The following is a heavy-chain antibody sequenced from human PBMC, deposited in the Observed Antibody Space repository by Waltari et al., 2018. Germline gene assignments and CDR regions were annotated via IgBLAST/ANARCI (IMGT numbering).Heavy chain of an antibody. CDR1: GFGFSPYG. CDR2: IRYDGNTK. D-gene: IGHD1-7*01. J-gene: IGHJ4*02. Sequence: QVQLVESGGGVVQPGGSLTLSCAASGFGFSPYGMHWVRQAPGKGLEWVAYIRYDGNTKYCADSVKGRFTISRDNSKNTLYLQMNSLRGEDTAVYYCAKKIGNYDYFDYWGQGTLVTVSS. V-gene: IGHV3-30*02. CDR3: AKKIGNYDYFDY.